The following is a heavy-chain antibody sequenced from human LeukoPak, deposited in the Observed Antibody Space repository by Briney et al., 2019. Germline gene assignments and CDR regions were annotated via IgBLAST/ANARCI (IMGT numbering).Heavy chain of an antibody. D-gene: IGHD6-13*01. CDR1: GGSFSGYY. V-gene: IGHV4-34*01. J-gene: IGHJ4*02. CDR2: INHSGST. Sequence: SETLSLTCAVYGGSFSGYYWSWIRQPPGKGPEWIGEINHSGSTNYNPSLKSRVTISVDTSKNQFSLKLSSVTAADTAVYYRARLPLAAAGTTFDYWGQGTLVTVSS. CDR3: ARLPLAAAGTTFDY.